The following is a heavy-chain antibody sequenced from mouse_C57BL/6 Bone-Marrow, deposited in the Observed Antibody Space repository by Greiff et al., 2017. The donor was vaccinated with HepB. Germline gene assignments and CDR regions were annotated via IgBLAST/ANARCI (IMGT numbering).Heavy chain of an antibody. V-gene: IGHV1-20*01. CDR1: GYSFTGYF. D-gene: IGHD1-1*01. CDR2: INPYNGDT. CDR3: ARCGYYGSSFVGYFDY. Sequence: EVQLQQSGPELVKPGDSVKISCKASGYSFTGYFMNWVMQSHGKSLEWIGRINPYNGDTFYNQKFKGKATLTVDKSSSTAHMELRSLTSEDSAVYYCARCGYYGSSFVGYFDYWGQGTPLTVSS. J-gene: IGHJ2*01.